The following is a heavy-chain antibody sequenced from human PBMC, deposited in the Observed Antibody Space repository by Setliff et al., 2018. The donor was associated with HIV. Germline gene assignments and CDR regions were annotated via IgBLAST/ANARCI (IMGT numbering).Heavy chain of an antibody. J-gene: IGHJ6*03. V-gene: IGHV1-18*01. CDR2: ISAYNGNT. Sequence: GASVKVSCKASGYTFTSYGIGWVRQAPGQGLEWMGWISAYNGNTNYAQKLQGRVTMTTDTSTSTAYMELRSLRADDTAVYYCARGRGVVASYYYYMDVWGKGTTVTVSS. CDR3: ARGRGVVASYYYYMDV. CDR1: GYTFTSYG. D-gene: IGHD2-15*01.